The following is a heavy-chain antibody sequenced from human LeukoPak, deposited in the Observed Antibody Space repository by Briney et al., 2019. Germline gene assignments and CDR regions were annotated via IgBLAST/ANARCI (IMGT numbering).Heavy chain of an antibody. Sequence: SETLSLPCTVSGGSISSSSYYWGWIRQPPGKGLEWIGSIYYSGSTYYNPSLKSRVTISVDTSKNQFSLSLTSVTAADTALYYCARGSPHPYASVTYYFDSWGQGTLVTVSS. CDR3: ARGSPHPYASVTYYFDS. D-gene: IGHD3-10*01. V-gene: IGHV4-39*07. J-gene: IGHJ4*02. CDR1: GGSISSSSYY. CDR2: IYYSGST.